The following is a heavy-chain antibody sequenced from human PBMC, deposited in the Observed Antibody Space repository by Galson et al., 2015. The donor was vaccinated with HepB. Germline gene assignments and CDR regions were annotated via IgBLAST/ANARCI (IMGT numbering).Heavy chain of an antibody. Sequence: SLRLSCAASGFTFSSYAMHWVRQAPGKGLEYVSAISSNGGSTYYANSVKGRFTISRDNSKNTLYLQMGSLRAEDMAVYYCARAGIGEVFGSGYLIPGGQGTRATASS. J-gene: IGHJ5*02. CDR2: ISSNGGST. CDR1: GFTFSSYA. CDR3: ARAGIGEVFGSGYLIP. D-gene: IGHD3-3*01. V-gene: IGHV3-64*01.